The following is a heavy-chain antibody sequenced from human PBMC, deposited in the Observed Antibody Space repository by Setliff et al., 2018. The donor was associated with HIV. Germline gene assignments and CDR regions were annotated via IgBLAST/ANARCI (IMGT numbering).Heavy chain of an antibody. V-gene: IGHV1-8*01. Sequence: ASVKVSCKASGSTLSTYDINWVRKAPGQGPEWMGWRNPNSGNTGYAPKLQVRVTMTRNTSISTAYMELSSLRSDDTAVYYCASSWSRVPYYGMDVWGQGTTVTVSS. CDR2: RNPNSGNT. J-gene: IGHJ6*02. CDR1: GSTLSTYD. D-gene: IGHD6-13*01. CDR3: ASSWSRVPYYGMDV.